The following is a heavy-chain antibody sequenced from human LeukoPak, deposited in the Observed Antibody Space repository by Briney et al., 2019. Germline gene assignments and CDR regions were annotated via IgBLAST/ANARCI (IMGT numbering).Heavy chain of an antibody. J-gene: IGHJ4*02. CDR1: GITLSNYG. CDR2: ISGSGGAT. V-gene: IGHV3-23*01. Sequence: GGSLRLSCAVSGITLSNYGMSWVRQAPGKGLEWVAGISGSGGATNYADSVKGRFTISRDPPKNTLYLQMNSLRVEDTAVYFCAKRGVVIRVILVGFHKEAYYFDSWGQGALVTVSS. CDR3: AKRGVVIRVILVGFHKEAYYFDS. D-gene: IGHD3-22*01.